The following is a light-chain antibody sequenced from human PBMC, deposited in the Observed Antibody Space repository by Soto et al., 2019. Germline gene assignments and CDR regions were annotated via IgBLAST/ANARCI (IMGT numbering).Light chain of an antibody. Sequence: DIQMTQSPASVSASVGDRVTITCRASQNISTYFAWYQQKPGEAPKLLISAASSLGRGVPSRFSGSGSGTDFTLTSSMQEPDYCASYCRQQANCCPFTFGGGTKVEIK. V-gene: IGKV1-12*02. CDR2: AAS. CDR3: QQANCCPFT. CDR1: QNISTY. J-gene: IGKJ4*01.